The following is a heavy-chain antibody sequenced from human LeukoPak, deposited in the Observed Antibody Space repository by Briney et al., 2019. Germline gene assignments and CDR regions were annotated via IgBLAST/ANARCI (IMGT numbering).Heavy chain of an antibody. CDR1: GFTFSSYS. J-gene: IGHJ5*02. CDR2: ISGSGGST. V-gene: IGHV3-23*01. Sequence: GGSLRPSCATSGFTFSSYSMSWVRQAPGEGLEGVSGISGSGGSTYYADSVKGRFTISRDNSKNTLYLQMNSLRAEDTAVYYCAKGCTMILVGDRFDPWGQGTLVTVSS. D-gene: IGHD3-22*01. CDR3: AKGCTMILVGDRFDP.